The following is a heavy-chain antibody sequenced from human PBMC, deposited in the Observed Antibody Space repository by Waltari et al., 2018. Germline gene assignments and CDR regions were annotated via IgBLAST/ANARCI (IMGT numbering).Heavy chain of an antibody. CDR2: IYYSGST. CDR1: GGSISSYY. V-gene: IGHV4-59*01. CDR3: ARTLGYSSSWYLFYYFDY. J-gene: IGHJ4*02. Sequence: QVQLQESGPGLVKPSETLSLTCTVSGGSISSYYWSWIRQPPGKGLEWIGYIYYSGSTNYSPSLKSRVTISVDTSKNQFSLKLSSVTAADTAVYYCARTLGYSSSWYLFYYFDYWGQGTLVTVSS. D-gene: IGHD6-13*01.